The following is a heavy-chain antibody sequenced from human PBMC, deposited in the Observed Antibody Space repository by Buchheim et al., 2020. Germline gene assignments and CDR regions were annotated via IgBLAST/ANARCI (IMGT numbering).Heavy chain of an antibody. CDR3: ARASRDGYNFFDY. J-gene: IGHJ4*02. D-gene: IGHD5-24*01. CDR2: ILHRGGA. Sequence: QVQLQESGPGLVKPSQTLSLTCTVPGGSISSGDYYWSWLRQPPGKGLEWIGYILHRGGAYYNPSVRTRVSISEDASKHQFSLRLRSVTAADTAVYYCARASRDGYNFFDYWGQGTL. V-gene: IGHV4-30-4*01. CDR1: GGSISSGDYY.